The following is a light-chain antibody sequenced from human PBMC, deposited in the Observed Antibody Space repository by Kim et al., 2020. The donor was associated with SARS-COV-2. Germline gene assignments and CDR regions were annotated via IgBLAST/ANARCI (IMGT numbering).Light chain of an antibody. J-gene: IGLJ2*01. Sequence: ALRQTVRIPCQGDSLRSYYASWYQQKPEQAPVLVIYGKNNRPSGIPDRFSGSSSGNTASLTITGAQAEDEADYYCNSRDSSGNQVFGGGTKLTVL. CDR3: NSRDSSGNQV. CDR1: SLRSYY. CDR2: GKN. V-gene: IGLV3-19*01.